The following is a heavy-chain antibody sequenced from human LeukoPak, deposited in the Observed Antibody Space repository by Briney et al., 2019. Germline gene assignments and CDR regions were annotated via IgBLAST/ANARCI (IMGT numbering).Heavy chain of an antibody. D-gene: IGHD3-10*01. V-gene: IGHV3-30*19. CDR1: GFTFSSYG. CDR2: IWYDGSNK. CDR3: ARDTSGPFDY. Sequence: GGSLRLSCAASGFTFSSYGMHWVRRAPGKGLEWVAVIWYDGSNKYYADSVKGRFTISRDNSKNTLYLQMNSLRVEDTAVYYCARDTSGPFDYWGQGTLVTVSS. J-gene: IGHJ4*02.